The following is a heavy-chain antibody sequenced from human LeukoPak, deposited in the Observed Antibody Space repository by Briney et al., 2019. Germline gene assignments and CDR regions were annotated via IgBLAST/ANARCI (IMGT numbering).Heavy chain of an antibody. CDR2: ISATGRRT. CDR1: GFTFSDYA. CDR3: ERHDSFIPF. J-gene: IGHJ4*02. D-gene: IGHD3-16*02. Sequence: GGSLRLSCAASGFTFSDYAMTWVSQAAGKGLEWVSSISATGRRTYYTDSVKGRFTISRDDSKKAVYLEMSTLRVEDTAIYYCERHDSFIPFWGQRTLVTVSS. V-gene: IGHV3-23*01.